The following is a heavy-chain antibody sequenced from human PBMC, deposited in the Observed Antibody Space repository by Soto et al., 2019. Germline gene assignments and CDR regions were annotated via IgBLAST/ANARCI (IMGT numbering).Heavy chain of an antibody. CDR2: ISGRGVDT. Sequence: VRQAPGKGLEWVSSISGRGVDTLYADSVKGRFTISRDNSRNTLYLQVNSLRAEDTAVYYCAKDQTDVTLFDYWGQGTLVTVSS. J-gene: IGHJ4*02. V-gene: IGHV3-23*01. D-gene: IGHD2-21*02. CDR3: AKDQTDVTLFDY.